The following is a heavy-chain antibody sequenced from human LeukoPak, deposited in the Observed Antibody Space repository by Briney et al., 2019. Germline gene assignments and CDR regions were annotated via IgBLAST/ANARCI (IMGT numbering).Heavy chain of an antibody. CDR3: AREKDYDILTGYGSNWFDP. V-gene: IGHV1-69*04. CDR2: IIPILGIA. Sequence: GASVKVSCKASGYTFTGYYMHWVRQAPGQGLEWMGRIIPILGIANYAQKFQGRVTITADKSTSTAYMELSSLRSEDTAVYYCAREKDYDILTGYGSNWFDPWGQGTLVTVSS. CDR1: GYTFTGYY. J-gene: IGHJ5*02. D-gene: IGHD3-9*01.